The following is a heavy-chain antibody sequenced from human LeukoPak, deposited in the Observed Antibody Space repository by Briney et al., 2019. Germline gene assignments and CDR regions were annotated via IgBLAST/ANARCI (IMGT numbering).Heavy chain of an antibody. CDR1: GYTFTSYG. V-gene: IGHV1-69*04. Sequence: GASVKVSCKASGYTFTSYGISWVRQAPGQGLEWMGRIIPILGIANYAQKFQGRVTITADKSTSTAYMELSSLRSEDTAVYYCARAHYDILTGPLDFDYWGQGTLVTVSS. CDR3: ARAHYDILTGPLDFDY. D-gene: IGHD3-9*01. J-gene: IGHJ4*02. CDR2: IIPILGIA.